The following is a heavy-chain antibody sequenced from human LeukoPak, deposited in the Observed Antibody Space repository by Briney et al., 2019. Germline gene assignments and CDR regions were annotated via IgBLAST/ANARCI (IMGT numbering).Heavy chain of an antibody. D-gene: IGHD2-2*01. Sequence: GASVKVSCKASGGTFSSYAISWVRQAPGQGLEWMGRIIPTLGIANYAQKFQGRVTITADKSTSTAYMELSSLRSEDTAVYYCAGSLYCSSTSCYYGGYYYYGMDVWGQGTTVTVSS. CDR2: IIPTLGIA. V-gene: IGHV1-69*04. CDR1: GGTFSSYA. J-gene: IGHJ6*02. CDR3: AGSLYCSSTSCYYGGYYYYGMDV.